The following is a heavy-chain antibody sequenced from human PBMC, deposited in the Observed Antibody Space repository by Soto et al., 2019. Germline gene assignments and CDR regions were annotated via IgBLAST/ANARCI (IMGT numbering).Heavy chain of an antibody. CDR2: IYGNDDK. CDR1: GFSLTTSALA. D-gene: IGHD1-1*01. CDR3: ARRNDPYYFDY. J-gene: IGHJ4*02. V-gene: IGHV2-5*01. Sequence: QITLKESGPTLVNPTQTLTLTCTFSGFSLTTSALAVGWIRQPPGKALEWLAIIYGNDDKFYSPSLKSRLTIIKDTSTNQVVLIMTNVDPVDTGTYYCARRNDPYYFDYWGQGTLVTVSS.